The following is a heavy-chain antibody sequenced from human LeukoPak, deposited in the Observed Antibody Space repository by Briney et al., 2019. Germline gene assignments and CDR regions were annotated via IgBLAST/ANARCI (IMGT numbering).Heavy chain of an antibody. J-gene: IGHJ4*02. Sequence: ASVKVSCKASGYTFTGYYLHWVRQAPGQGLEWMGCVNPNSGDTNYAQKFQGRVTMTRDTSISTAYMELSRLRSDDTAVYYCARELGFGELPLGYDYWGQGTLVTVSS. CDR3: ARELGFGELPLGYDY. V-gene: IGHV1-2*02. D-gene: IGHD3-10*01. CDR1: GYTFTGYY. CDR2: VNPNSGDT.